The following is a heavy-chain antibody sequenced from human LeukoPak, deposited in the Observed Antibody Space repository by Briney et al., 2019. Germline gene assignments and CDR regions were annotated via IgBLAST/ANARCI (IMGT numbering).Heavy chain of an antibody. CDR2: IYNSGST. V-gene: IGHV4-59*01. Sequence: SETLSLTCTVSGGSISSYYWSWIRQPPGKGLEWIGYIYNSGSTNYNPSLKSRVTISVDTSKNQFSLKLSSVTAADTAVYYCARAREGIAAAVQNGWFDPWGQGTLVTVSS. CDR3: ARAREGIAAAVQNGWFDP. D-gene: IGHD6-13*01. CDR1: GGSISSYY. J-gene: IGHJ5*02.